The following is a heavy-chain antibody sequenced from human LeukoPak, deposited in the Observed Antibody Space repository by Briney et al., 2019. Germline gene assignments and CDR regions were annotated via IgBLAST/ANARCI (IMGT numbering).Heavy chain of an antibody. CDR2: ISSSSSYI. V-gene: IGHV3-21*01. CDR1: GFTFSSYS. CDR3: ARDSLDIVVVPAATYYYYYGMDV. D-gene: IGHD2-2*01. J-gene: IGHJ6*02. Sequence: GGSLRLSCAASGFTFSSYSMNWVRQAPGKGLEWVSSISSSSSYIYYADSVKGRFTISRDNAKNSLYLQMNSLRDEDTAVYYCARDSLDIVVVPAATYYYYYGMDVWGQGTTVTVSS.